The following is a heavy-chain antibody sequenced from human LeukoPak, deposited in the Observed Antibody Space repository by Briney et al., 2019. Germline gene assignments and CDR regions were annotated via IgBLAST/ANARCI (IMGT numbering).Heavy chain of an antibody. Sequence: GGSLRLSCAASGFTFSSYAMHWVRQAPGKGLEWVAVISYDGNNKYYADSVKGRFTISRDNSKNTLYLQMNSLRAEDTAVYYCARGRGVVYRDHFDIWGQGTVVTVSS. CDR1: GFTFSSYA. CDR2: ISYDGNNK. CDR3: ARGRGVVYRDHFDI. J-gene: IGHJ3*02. D-gene: IGHD3-3*01. V-gene: IGHV3-30-3*01.